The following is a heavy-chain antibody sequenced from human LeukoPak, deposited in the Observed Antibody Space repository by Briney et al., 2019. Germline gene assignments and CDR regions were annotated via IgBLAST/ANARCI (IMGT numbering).Heavy chain of an antibody. V-gene: IGHV4-31*03. D-gene: IGHD1-26*01. Sequence: SQTLSLTCTVSGGSISSGGYYWSWIRQHPGKGLEWIVYIYYSGSTYYNPSLKSRVTISVDTSKNQFSLKLSSVTAADTAVYYCARGARSGSYTSEGFDYWGQGTLVTVSS. CDR1: GGSISSGGYY. J-gene: IGHJ4*02. CDR3: ARGARSGSYTSEGFDY. CDR2: IYYSGST.